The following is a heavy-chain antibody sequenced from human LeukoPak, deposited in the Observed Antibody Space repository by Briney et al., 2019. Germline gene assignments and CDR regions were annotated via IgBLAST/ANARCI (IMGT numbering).Heavy chain of an antibody. Sequence: GGSLRLSCAASGFTFSSYAMSWVRQAPGKGLEWVSAISGSGGSTYYADSVKGRFTISRDNSKNTLYLQMNSLRAEDTAVYHCAKDPFHSSVTLGWGQGTLVTVSS. CDR2: ISGSGGST. CDR1: GFTFSSYA. CDR3: AKDPFHSSVTLG. J-gene: IGHJ4*02. D-gene: IGHD3-22*01. V-gene: IGHV3-23*01.